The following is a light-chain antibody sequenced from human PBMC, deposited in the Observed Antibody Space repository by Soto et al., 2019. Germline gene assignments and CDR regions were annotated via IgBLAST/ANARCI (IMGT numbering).Light chain of an antibody. J-gene: IGLJ2*01. CDR2: DVT. CDR1: STDIGGFDS. Sequence: QSVLTQPASVSASPGQSITISCTGTSTDIGGFDSVSWYQQHPGKAPKLMIYDVTDRPSGVSNRFSGSKSGDTASLTISGLQAEDEADYYCSSYTTSSTLVFGGWTKLT. V-gene: IGLV2-14*01. CDR3: SSYTTSSTLV.